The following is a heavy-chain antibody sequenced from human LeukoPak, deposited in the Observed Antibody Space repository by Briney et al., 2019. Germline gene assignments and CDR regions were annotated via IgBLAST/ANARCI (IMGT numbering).Heavy chain of an antibody. CDR3: AKAAGVSSWYLDY. D-gene: IGHD6-13*01. J-gene: IGHJ4*02. V-gene: IGHV3-23*01. CDR1: GFTFSSYW. Sequence: HPGGSLRLSCVASGFTFSSYWMTWVRQAPGKGLEWVSAISGSGGSTYYADSVKGRFTISRDNSKNTLYLQMNSLRAEDTAVYYCAKAAGVSSWYLDYWGQGTLVTVSS. CDR2: ISGSGGST.